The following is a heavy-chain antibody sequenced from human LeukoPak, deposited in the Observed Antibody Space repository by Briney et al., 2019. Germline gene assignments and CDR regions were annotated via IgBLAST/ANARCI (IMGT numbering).Heavy chain of an antibody. D-gene: IGHD5-18*01. CDR1: GYTFTSYD. CDR2: IIPILGIA. Sequence: SVKVSCKASGYTFTSYDINWVRQATGQGLEWMGRIIPILGIANYAQKFQGRVTITADKSTSTAYMELSSLRSEDTAVYYCARGLAKPQDTAMVKGRGYYYGMDVWGQGTTVTVSS. V-gene: IGHV1-69*04. CDR3: ARGLAKPQDTAMVKGRGYYYGMDV. J-gene: IGHJ6*02.